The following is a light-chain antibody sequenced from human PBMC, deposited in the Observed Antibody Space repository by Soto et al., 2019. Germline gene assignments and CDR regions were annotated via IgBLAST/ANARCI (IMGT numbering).Light chain of an antibody. CDR2: GNN. V-gene: IGLV1-40*01. Sequence: QSVLRPPPSVSGVPGQRVTISCTGNTSNIGAGFDVHWYQQLPETAHKLIIHGNNNRPSGVPDRFSGSKSGTSASLTISGLQADDEADYYGCSYAGSTNVFGTGTKVTVL. CDR1: TSNIGAGFD. J-gene: IGLJ1*01. CDR3: CSYAGSTNV.